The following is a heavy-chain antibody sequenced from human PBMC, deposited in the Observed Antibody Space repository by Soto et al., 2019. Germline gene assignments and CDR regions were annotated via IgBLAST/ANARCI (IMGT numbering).Heavy chain of an antibody. J-gene: IGHJ6*02. CDR1: GGTLSSYA. CDR3: SCSKDIVLMVYAPRDYYYYGMDV. Sequence: SVKVSCKDSGGTLSSYAIRLVRQAPGQGLEWMGGIIPIFGTANYAQKFQGRVTITADKSTSTAYMELSSLRSEDTAVYYCSCSKDIVLMVYAPRDYYYYGMDVWGQGTTVTVSS. D-gene: IGHD2-8*01. CDR2: IIPIFGTA. V-gene: IGHV1-69*06.